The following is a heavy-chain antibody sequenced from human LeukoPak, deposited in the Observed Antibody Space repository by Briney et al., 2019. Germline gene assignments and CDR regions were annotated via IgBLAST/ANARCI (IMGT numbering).Heavy chain of an antibody. D-gene: IGHD3-22*01. CDR3: ARDGYDSSGYYYDYYYGMDV. V-gene: IGHV1-18*01. CDR2: ISAYNGNT. J-gene: IGHJ6*02. Sequence: ASVKVSCKASGYTFTSYGISWVRQAPGQGLEWMGWISAYNGNTNYAQKLQGRVTMTTDTSTCTAYMELRSLRSDDTAVYYCARDGYDSSGYYYDYYYGMDVWGQGTTVTVSS. CDR1: GYTFTSYG.